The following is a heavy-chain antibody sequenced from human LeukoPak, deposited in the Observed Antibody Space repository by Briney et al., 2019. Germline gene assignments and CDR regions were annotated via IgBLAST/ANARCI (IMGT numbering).Heavy chain of an antibody. J-gene: IGHJ4*02. D-gene: IGHD5-18*01. CDR1: GFTFSSYG. V-gene: IGHV3-30*02. CDR2: IRYDGSNK. Sequence: GGSLRLSCAASGFTFSSYGMHWVRQAPGKGLEWVAFIRYDGSNKHYTDSVKGRFTISRDNAKNSLYLQMNSLRAEDTAVYYCARVGDTASYYFDYWGQGTLVTVSS. CDR3: ARVGDTASYYFDY.